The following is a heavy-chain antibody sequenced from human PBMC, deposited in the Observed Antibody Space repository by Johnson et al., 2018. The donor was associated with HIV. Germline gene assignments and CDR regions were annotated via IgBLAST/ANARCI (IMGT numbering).Heavy chain of an antibody. CDR2: ILFDGVYK. V-gene: IGHV3-30-3*01. Sequence: QVQLVESGGGVVQPGTSLRLSCAASGFPFRDSAMHWVRQAPGRGMEWVAVILFDGVYKHYAESVKGRFTISRDNSKNTLYLQMNSLRGEDTAGYYCAKDRGGYYDIWGQGTMVTVAS. D-gene: IGHD5-12*01. CDR3: AKDRGGYYDI. CDR1: GFPFRDSA. J-gene: IGHJ3*02.